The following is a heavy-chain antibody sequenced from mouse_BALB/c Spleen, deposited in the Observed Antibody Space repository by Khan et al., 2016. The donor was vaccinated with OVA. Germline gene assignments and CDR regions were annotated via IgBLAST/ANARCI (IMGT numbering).Heavy chain of an antibody. D-gene: IGHD2-14*01. CDR2: MIYSGYT. CDR3: ARSTYRYAFFY. CDR1: GDSITSGF. J-gene: IGHJ3*01. Sequence: VQLKESGPSLVQPSQTLSLTCSVTGDSITSGFWSWIRKFPGNKLEYMGYMIYSGYTYYNPSLKGRFSITRHTSKNQYYLQLNSVTTEDTATYFCARSTYRYAFFYWGQGTLVTVSA. V-gene: IGHV3-8*02.